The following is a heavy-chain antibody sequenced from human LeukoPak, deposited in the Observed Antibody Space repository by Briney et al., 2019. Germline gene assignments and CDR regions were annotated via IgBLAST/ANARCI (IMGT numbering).Heavy chain of an antibody. J-gene: IGHJ1*01. V-gene: IGHV3-30*18. CDR1: GFTFSSYA. Sequence: GGSLRLSCAASGFTFSSYAMSWVRQAPGKGLEWVAVTLYDGSKKYYADSVKGRFTISRDNSKNTVFLQLSSLRPEDTALYYCTKGSAVQLDRLSDGKYFHHWGQGTLVTVSS. CDR3: TKGSAVQLDRLSDGKYFHH. CDR2: TLYDGSKK. D-gene: IGHD5-24*01.